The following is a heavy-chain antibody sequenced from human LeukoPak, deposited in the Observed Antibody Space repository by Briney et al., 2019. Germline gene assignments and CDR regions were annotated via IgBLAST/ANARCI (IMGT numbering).Heavy chain of an antibody. V-gene: IGHV3-74*01. J-gene: IGHJ4*02. CDR2: IKGDEMTT. Sequence: GGSLRLSCAASGFTFSDYYMSWIRQAPGKGLEWVSRIKGDEMTTNYADSVEGRFTISRDNAENTVYLEINSLRAEDTAVYYCARGGLFAYYFDYWGQGTLVTVSS. D-gene: IGHD3-10*02. CDR3: ARGGLFAYYFDY. CDR1: GFTFSDYY.